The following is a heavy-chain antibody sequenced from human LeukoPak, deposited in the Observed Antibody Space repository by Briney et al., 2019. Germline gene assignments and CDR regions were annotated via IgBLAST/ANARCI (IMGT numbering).Heavy chain of an antibody. CDR2: INPNSGDT. J-gene: IGHJ6*03. CDR1: VYTFTGYY. V-gene: IGHV1-2*02. CDR3: AREKVRWLPSYYYGSGSDYYYYYYYMDV. Sequence: GASVKVSCKASVYTFTGYYMHWVRQAPGQGLEWMGWINPNSGDTNYAQKFQGRVTMTRDMSINTAYVEVSRLRSEDTAVYYCAREKVRWLPSYYYGSGSDYYYYYYYMDVWGKGTTVTISS. D-gene: IGHD3-10*01.